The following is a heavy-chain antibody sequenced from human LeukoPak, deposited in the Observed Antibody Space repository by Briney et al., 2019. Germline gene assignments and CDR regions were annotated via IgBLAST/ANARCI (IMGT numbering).Heavy chain of an antibody. Sequence: SETLSLTCAVYGGSFSGYYWSWIRQPPGKGLEWIGEINHSGSTNYNPSLKSRVTISVDTSKNQFSLKLSSVTAADTAVYYCARQRAPTRIRPYYYYYYGMDVWGQGTTVTVSS. D-gene: IGHD3-3*02. CDR2: INHSGST. V-gene: IGHV4-34*01. J-gene: IGHJ6*02. CDR1: GGSFSGYY. CDR3: ARQRAPTRIRPYYYYYYGMDV.